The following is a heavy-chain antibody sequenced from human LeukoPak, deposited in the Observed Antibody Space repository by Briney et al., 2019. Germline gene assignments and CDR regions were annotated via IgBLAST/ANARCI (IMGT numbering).Heavy chain of an antibody. CDR2: IIPILGIA. D-gene: IGHD5-24*01. CDR3: ARDRDGYNPQYYFDY. V-gene: IGHV1-69*04. Sequence: ASVKVSCKASGYTFTSYDINWVRQATGQGLEWMGRIIPILGIANYAQKFQGRVTITADKSTSTAYMELSSLRSEDTAVYYCARDRDGYNPQYYFDYWGQGTLVTVSS. J-gene: IGHJ4*02. CDR1: GYTFTSYD.